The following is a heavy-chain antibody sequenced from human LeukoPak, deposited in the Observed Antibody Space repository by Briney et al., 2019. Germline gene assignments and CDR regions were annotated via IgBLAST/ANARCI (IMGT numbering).Heavy chain of an antibody. CDR2: IKSETNGGTA. J-gene: IGHJ4*02. CDR3: TTNPGGWGDF. CDR1: GFIFKDYW. V-gene: IGHV3-15*01. Sequence: GGSLRLSCAASGFIFKDYWMIWVRQAPGKGLEWVAHIKSETNGGTADYAAAVEGRFTISRDDSKNTLYLQMNSLKIEDTAVYFCTTNPGGWGDFWGQGSLVTVSS. D-gene: IGHD6-19*01.